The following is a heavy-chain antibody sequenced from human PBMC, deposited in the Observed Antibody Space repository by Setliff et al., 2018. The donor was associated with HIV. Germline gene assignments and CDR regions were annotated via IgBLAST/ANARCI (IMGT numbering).Heavy chain of an antibody. CDR1: GFTFSDYW. CDR2: IGRDGTVA. Sequence: PGGSLRLSCTASGFTFSDYWMHWVRRGPGRGLEWVSRIGRDGTVANYADSVKGRFTISRDNAKNSLYLQMNSLSADDTAVYYCVRGSGYYYFDNWGQGALVTVSS. CDR3: VRGSGYYYFDN. J-gene: IGHJ4*02. D-gene: IGHD3-22*01. V-gene: IGHV3-74*01.